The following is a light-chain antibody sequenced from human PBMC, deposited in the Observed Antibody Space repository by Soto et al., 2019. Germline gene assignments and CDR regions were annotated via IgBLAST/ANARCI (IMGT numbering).Light chain of an antibody. J-gene: IGKJ2*01. CDR3: QQYDNLPMYT. Sequence: DIQMTQSPSSLSASVGDRVTITCQASQDISNYLNWYQQKPGKAPKLLIYDASNLETGVPSRFSGSGSGTDFTLTISSLQPEDIATYYCQQYDNLPMYTLGQGTKLEIK. V-gene: IGKV1-33*01. CDR1: QDISNY. CDR2: DAS.